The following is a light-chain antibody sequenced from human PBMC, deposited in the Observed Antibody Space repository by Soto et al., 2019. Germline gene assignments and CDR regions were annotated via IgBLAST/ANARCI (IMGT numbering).Light chain of an antibody. V-gene: IGKV3-20*01. CDR2: DAS. Sequence: EFVLKQSPCALSLSPGERATLSCRASQTVRNNYLAWYQQKPGQAPRLLIYDASSRATGIPDRFSGGGSGTDFTLTISRLEPEDFAVYYCQQFSSYPLTFGGGTKVAIK. J-gene: IGKJ4*01. CDR1: QTVRNNY. CDR3: QQFSSYPLT.